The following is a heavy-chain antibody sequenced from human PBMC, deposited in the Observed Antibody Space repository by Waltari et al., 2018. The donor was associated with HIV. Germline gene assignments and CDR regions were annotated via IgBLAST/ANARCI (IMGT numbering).Heavy chain of an antibody. CDR1: GFTLSTYS. V-gene: IGHV3-48*04. CDR3: ARDKAVIQPDAFDI. CDR2: ISSSSTTI. D-gene: IGHD2-21*01. J-gene: IGHJ3*02. Sequence: EVQLVESGGGLVQPGGSLSLSCAASGFTLSTYSMNWVRQAPGKGLEWFSYISSSSTTIYYADSVKGRFTISRDNAKNLLYLQMNSLRAEDTAVYYCARDKAVIQPDAFDIWGQGTMVTVSS.